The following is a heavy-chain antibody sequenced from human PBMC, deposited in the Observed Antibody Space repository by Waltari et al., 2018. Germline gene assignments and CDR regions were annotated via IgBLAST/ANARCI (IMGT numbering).Heavy chain of an antibody. CDR2: ISGSGCST. J-gene: IGHJ4*02. V-gene: IGHV3-23*01. D-gene: IGHD7-27*01. CDR3: AKEMVLGPYFDY. Sequence: EVQLLESGGGLVQPGGSLRLSCAASGFTFSSYAMSWVRQAPGKGLEWVSAISGSGCSTYYADSVKGRFTISRDNSKNTLYLQMNSLRAEDTAVYYFAKEMVLGPYFDYLGQGTLVTVSS. CDR1: GFTFSSYA.